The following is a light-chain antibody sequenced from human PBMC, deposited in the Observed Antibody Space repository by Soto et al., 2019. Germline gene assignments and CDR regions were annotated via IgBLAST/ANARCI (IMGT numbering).Light chain of an antibody. J-gene: IGLJ2*01. CDR3: LSFDSSLSVV. Sequence: QSVLTQPPSVSGAPGQRVTISCTGSSSNIGAGYDVHWYQQLPGRAPKLLIYGNTHRPSGVPDRFSGSKSGTSASLAITGLQAEAEADYYCLSFDSSLSVVFGGGTKLTAL. CDR2: GNT. CDR1: SSNIGAGYD. V-gene: IGLV1-40*01.